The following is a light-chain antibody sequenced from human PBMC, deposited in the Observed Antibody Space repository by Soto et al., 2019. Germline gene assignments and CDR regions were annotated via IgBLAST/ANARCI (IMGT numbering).Light chain of an antibody. CDR1: HGVSGN. Sequence: EIVMTQSPATLSLSPGERATLSCRASHGVSGNLAWYQQKPGQAPRLLIFGASTRATGVPARFSGSGSGTEFTLTISSLQSEDFAVYYCQQYNNWPPWTFGQGTKVDI. J-gene: IGKJ1*01. V-gene: IGKV3-15*01. CDR2: GAS. CDR3: QQYNNWPPWT.